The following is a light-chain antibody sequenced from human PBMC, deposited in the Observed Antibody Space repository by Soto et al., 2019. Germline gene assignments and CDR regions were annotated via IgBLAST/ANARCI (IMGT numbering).Light chain of an antibody. CDR2: AAS. V-gene: IGKV1-39*01. Sequence: DIQMTQSPSSLSASVGDRVTITCRASQSIIPYLNWYPKKVGKAPKLLTYAASSLQRGVPSRFSGSGSGTDFTLTISSLQPEDFATYYCQQSYSTPRTFGQGTKLEIK. CDR1: QSIIPY. J-gene: IGKJ2*02. CDR3: QQSYSTPRT.